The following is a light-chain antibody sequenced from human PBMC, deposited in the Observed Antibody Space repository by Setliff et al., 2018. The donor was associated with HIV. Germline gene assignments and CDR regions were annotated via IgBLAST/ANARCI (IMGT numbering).Light chain of an antibody. Sequence: QSVLAQPPSASETPGQRVTISCSGNSSNVGSNTVNWYQQLPGTAPKLLVFSNNQRPSGVPDRVSGSKSDTSASLVISGLQSEDEADYICATWDDSLNSPVFGGGTKVTVL. CDR3: ATWDDSLNSPV. CDR2: SNN. V-gene: IGLV1-44*01. CDR1: SSNVGSNT. J-gene: IGLJ3*02.